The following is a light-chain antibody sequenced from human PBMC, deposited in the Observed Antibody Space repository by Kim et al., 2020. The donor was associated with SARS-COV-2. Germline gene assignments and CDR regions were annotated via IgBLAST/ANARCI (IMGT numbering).Light chain of an antibody. CDR3: QQYDNVPPT. CDR2: DAS. V-gene: IGKV1-33*01. Sequence: DIQMTQSPSSLSASVGDRVTITCQASQDINNYLNWYQQKPGKAPKLLIYDASNLQTGVPSRFSGSGSGTDFTFTISSLQPEDFASYYCQQYDNVPPTFGHGTKVDNK. CDR1: QDINNY. J-gene: IGKJ1*01.